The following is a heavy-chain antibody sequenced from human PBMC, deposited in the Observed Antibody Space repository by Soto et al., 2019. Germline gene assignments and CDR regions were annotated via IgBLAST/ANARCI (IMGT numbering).Heavy chain of an antibody. Sequence: LRLSCAASGFTFSSYSMNWVRQAPGKGLEWVSFISSSSSYIYYADSVKGRFTISRDNAKNSLYLQMNSLRAEDTAVFYCARALADFWSGSVYWGQGTLVTVSS. CDR1: GFTFSSYS. CDR2: ISSSSSYI. D-gene: IGHD3-3*01. V-gene: IGHV3-21*01. CDR3: ARALADFWSGSVY. J-gene: IGHJ4*02.